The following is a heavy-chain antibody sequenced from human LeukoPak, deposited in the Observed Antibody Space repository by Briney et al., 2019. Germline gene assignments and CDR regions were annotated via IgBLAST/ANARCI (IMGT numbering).Heavy chain of an antibody. Sequence: GGSLRLSCAASGFTFSNHAMSWVRQAPGKGLEWVSGISSSGGSAYYADSVKGRLTISRDNSKNTLYLQMNSLRAEDTAVYYCAQRGYSGYGSPYYWGQGTLVTVSS. CDR1: GFTFSNHA. V-gene: IGHV3-23*01. J-gene: IGHJ4*02. CDR3: AQRGYSGYGSPYY. CDR2: ISSSGGSA. D-gene: IGHD5-12*01.